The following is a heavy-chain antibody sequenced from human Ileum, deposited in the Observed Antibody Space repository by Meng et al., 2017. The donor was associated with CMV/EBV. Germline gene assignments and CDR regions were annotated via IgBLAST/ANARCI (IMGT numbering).Heavy chain of an antibody. Sequence: ASGFTFSSYAMSWVRQAPGKGLEWVSVIYSGGSSTYYADSVKGRFTISRDNSKNTLYLQMNSLRAEDTAVYYCAKDKLDRAEYVQHWGQGTLVTVSS. J-gene: IGHJ1*01. CDR1: GFTFSSYA. CDR3: AKDKLDRAEYVQH. D-gene: IGHD6-13*01. V-gene: IGHV3-23*03. CDR2: IYSGGSST.